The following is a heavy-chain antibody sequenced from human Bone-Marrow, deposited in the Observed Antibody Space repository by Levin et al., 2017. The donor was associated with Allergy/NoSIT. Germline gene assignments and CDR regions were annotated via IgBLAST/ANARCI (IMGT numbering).Heavy chain of an antibody. J-gene: IGHJ6*02. Sequence: GGSLRLSCAASGFTFSSYGMHWVRQAPGKGLEWVAVISYDGSNKYYADSVKGRFTISRDNSKNTLYLQMNSLRAEDTAVYYCAKEGQQLGRDYDYGMDVWGQGTTVTVSS. CDR3: AKEGQQLGRDYDYGMDV. V-gene: IGHV3-30*18. D-gene: IGHD6-13*01. CDR2: ISYDGSNK. CDR1: GFTFSSYG.